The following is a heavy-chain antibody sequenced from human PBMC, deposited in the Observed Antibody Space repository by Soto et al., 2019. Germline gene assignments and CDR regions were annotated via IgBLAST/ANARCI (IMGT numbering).Heavy chain of an antibody. Sequence: EVQLLESGGGLVQPGGSLRLSCAASGFTFSSYAMSWVRQAPGKGLEWVSAISGSGGSTYYADSVKGRFTISRDNSKNTLYLQMNSLRAEDTAVYYCASYGDYVGCFDYWGQGTLVTVSS. V-gene: IGHV3-23*01. CDR3: ASYGDYVGCFDY. D-gene: IGHD4-17*01. CDR1: GFTFSSYA. J-gene: IGHJ4*02. CDR2: ISGSGGST.